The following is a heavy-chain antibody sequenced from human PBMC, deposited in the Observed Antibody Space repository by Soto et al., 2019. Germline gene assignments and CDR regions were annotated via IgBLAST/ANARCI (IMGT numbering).Heavy chain of an antibody. D-gene: IGHD3-10*01. CDR2: AYYSGNV. V-gene: IGHV4-59*01. CDR1: GVSLTGYH. J-gene: IGHJ5*02. Sequence: XATLSLICNVSGVSLTGYHWNGIRQPPGKTLEWIGFAYYSGNVLYNPSFKGRASIRVDRSKNQFSLRLTSVTAADTAVYYCARRLNLGSFDHWGQETLVTVSS. CDR3: ARRLNLGSFDH.